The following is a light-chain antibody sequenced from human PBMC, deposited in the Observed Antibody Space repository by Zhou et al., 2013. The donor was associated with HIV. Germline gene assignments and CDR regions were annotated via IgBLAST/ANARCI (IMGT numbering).Light chain of an antibody. J-gene: IGKJ1*01. CDR2: AAS. V-gene: IGKV3-20*01. Sequence: DIVMTQSPATLSLSPGERAILSCRASQSVSSYLAWYQQKPGQAPRLLIYAASTRATGIPDRFSGSGSVTKFTLSISRVEPEDSALYYCQQFGSSPWTFGQGTKVQI. CDR3: QQFGSSPWT. CDR1: QSVSSY.